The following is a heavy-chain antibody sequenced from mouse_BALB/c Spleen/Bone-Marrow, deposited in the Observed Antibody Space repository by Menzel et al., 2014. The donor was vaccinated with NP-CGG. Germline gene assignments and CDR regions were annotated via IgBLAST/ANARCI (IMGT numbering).Heavy chain of an antibody. Sequence: ESGPGLVKPSQSPSLTCTVTGYSNTSDYAWNWIRQFPGNELEWMGYINYSGSTSYNPSLKSRISITRDTSKNQFFLQLNSVTTEDTATYYCARSSYVMDYWGQGTSVTVSS. V-gene: IGHV3-2*02. CDR2: INYSGST. J-gene: IGHJ4*01. CDR3: ARSSYVMDY. CDR1: GYSNTSDYA.